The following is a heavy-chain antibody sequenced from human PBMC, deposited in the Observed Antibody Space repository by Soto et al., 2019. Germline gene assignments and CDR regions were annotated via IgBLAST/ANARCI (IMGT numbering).Heavy chain of an antibody. CDR2: IKTSAGGGAT. Sequence: EVQLVESAGGLVKPGGPLRLSCVASGFSFNEAWMNWVRQAPGEGLEWVGRIKTSAGGGATDYAAPVQGRFTISRDDSKNALYLHMNSLRTEDTAIYYCTTGSVEGIWGQGTTVTVSS. D-gene: IGHD2-15*01. CDR1: GFSFNEAW. V-gene: IGHV3-15*07. J-gene: IGHJ6*02. CDR3: TTGSVEGI.